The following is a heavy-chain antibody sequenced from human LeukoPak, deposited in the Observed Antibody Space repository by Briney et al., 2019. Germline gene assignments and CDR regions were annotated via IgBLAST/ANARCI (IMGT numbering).Heavy chain of an antibody. J-gene: IGHJ4*02. CDR1: GGSFSGNY. CDR3: VPAQVIGREN. CDR2: IKHTGRT. Sequence: SETLSLTCAVYGGSFSGNYWCWVRRPPGKGLEWIGEIKHTGRTTYNPSLKSRVSISLDTSKNEFSLRLKSVTAADTAVYYCVPAQVIGRENWGQGTLVNVS. V-gene: IGHV4-34*01. D-gene: IGHD2-21*01.